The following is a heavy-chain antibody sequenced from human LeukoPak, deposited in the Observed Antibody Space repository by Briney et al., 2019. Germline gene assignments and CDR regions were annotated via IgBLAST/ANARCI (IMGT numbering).Heavy chain of an antibody. V-gene: IGHV3-7*01. CDR3: ARHMITFGGVIVSSFDF. J-gene: IGHJ4*02. D-gene: IGHD3-16*02. CDR2: IKQDGSEK. Sequence: GGSLRLSCAASGFTFSYYWMSWVRQAPGKGLEWVANIKQDGSEKYYVDSVKGRFTISRDNAKNSLYLQMNSLRAEDTAVYYCARHMITFGGVIVSSFDFWGQGILVTVSS. CDR1: GFTFSYYW.